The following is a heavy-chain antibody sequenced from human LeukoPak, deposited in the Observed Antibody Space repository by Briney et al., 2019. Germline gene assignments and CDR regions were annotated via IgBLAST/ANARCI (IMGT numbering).Heavy chain of an antibody. J-gene: IGHJ6*03. CDR3: ARDGEYQLLHNYYYYMDV. CDR1: GFTFSSYS. V-gene: IGHV3-21*01. CDR2: ISSSSSYI. Sequence: GGSLRLSCAASGFTFSSYSMNWVRQAPGKGLEWVSSISSSSSYIYYADSVKGRFTISRDNAKNSLYLQMNSLRAEDTAVYYCARDGEYQLLHNYYYYMDVWGKGTTVTVSS. D-gene: IGHD2-2*01.